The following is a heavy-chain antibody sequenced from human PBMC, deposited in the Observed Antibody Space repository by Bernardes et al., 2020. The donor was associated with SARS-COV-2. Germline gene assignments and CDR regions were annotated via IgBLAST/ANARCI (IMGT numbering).Heavy chain of an antibody. J-gene: IGHJ4*02. V-gene: IGHV3-48*01. CDR3: ARDDYNDSERGLDY. CDR2: ISSSSSTI. Sequence: GGSLRLSCAASGFTFSSYSMNWVRQAPGKGLEWVSYISSSSSTIYYADSVKGRFTISRDNAKNSLYLQMNSLRAEDTAVYYCARDDYNDSERGLDYWGQGTLVTVSS. CDR1: GFTFSSYS. D-gene: IGHD3-10*01.